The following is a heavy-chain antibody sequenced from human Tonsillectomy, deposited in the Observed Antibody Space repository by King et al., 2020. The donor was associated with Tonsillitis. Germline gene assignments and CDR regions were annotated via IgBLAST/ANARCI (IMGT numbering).Heavy chain of an antibody. J-gene: IGHJ6*02. D-gene: IGHD4-17*01. Sequence: DVQLVESGGGLVQPVGSLTLSCAASGFTFRGAAMHWVRQASGKGLEWVGLIRSKANRYATGDGVSVNGRFTGSREESKKTAYLQVNSLKTEDTAVYYCTRGGDYDSGYYYGMDVWGQGTTVTVSS. CDR1: GFTFRGAA. CDR3: TRGGDYDSGYYYGMDV. CDR2: IRSKANRYAT. V-gene: IGHV3-73*02.